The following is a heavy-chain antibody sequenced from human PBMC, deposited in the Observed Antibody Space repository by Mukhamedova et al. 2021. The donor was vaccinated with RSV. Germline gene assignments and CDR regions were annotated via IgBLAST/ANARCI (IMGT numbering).Heavy chain of an antibody. J-gene: IGHJ3*02. D-gene: IGHD3-16*01. CDR3: AKLRGYDCFDI. V-gene: IGHV3-23*01. Sequence: APGKGLEWVSAISGSGGSTYYADSVKGRFTISRDNSKNTLYLQMNSLRAEDTAVYYCAKLRGYDCFDIWGQGPMDSVSS. CDR2: ISGSGGST.